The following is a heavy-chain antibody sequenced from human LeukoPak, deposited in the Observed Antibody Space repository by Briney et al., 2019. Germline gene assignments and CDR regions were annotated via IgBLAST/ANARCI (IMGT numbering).Heavy chain of an antibody. Sequence: AASVKVSCKASGYIITTYYMCWVRQAPGQGLEWMGIINPSDGSTSYPQKFQGRVTMTRDTSTSIVYMELSSLRSEDTAVYYCARPYYDFWSGENPLHYWGQGTLVTVSS. D-gene: IGHD3-3*01. V-gene: IGHV1-46*01. CDR3: ARPYYDFWSGENPLHY. CDR2: INPSDGST. CDR1: GYIITTYY. J-gene: IGHJ4*02.